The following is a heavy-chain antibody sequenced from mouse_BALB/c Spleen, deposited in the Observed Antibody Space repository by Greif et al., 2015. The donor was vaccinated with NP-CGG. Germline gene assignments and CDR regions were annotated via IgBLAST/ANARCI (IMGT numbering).Heavy chain of an antibody. J-gene: IGHJ4*01. CDR1: GFTFSSFG. Sequence: EVKLVESGGGLVQPGGSRKLSCAASGFTFSSFGMRWVRQAPEKGLEWVAYISSGSSTIYYADTVRGRFTISRGDPKNILFLQVTSLRSEDTAMYYCARSDGSMDYWGQGTSVTVSS. D-gene: IGHD1-2*01. CDR2: ISSGSSTI. CDR3: ARSDGSMDY. V-gene: IGHV5-17*02.